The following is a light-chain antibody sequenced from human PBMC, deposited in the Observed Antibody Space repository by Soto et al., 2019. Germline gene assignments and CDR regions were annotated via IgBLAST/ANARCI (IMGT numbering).Light chain of an antibody. CDR1: QSANNNF. Sequence: EIVLTQSPGTLSLSPGERVTLSCRASQSANNNFLSWYQQKPGQAPRLLMYAASSGATGIPDRFSGSGSGTDFTLTINRLESEDFGVYYCQYYGNSRITFGQGTRLEIK. CDR2: AAS. V-gene: IGKV3-20*01. CDR3: QYYGNSRIT. J-gene: IGKJ5*01.